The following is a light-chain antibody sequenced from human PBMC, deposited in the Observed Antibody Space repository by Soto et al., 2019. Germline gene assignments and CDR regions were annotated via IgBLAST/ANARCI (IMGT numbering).Light chain of an antibody. J-gene: IGKJ3*01. V-gene: IGKV3-20*01. CDR3: QQYGGSPLFT. Sequence: EIVLTQSPGTLSLSPGDRATLSCRASQGVTPAYLAWYQHKPGQAPRLLIYGASHRATGIPDRFSGSGSGTDFTLTITRLEPEDFAVYSCQQYGGSPLFTFGPGTRVYFK. CDR1: QGVTPAY. CDR2: GAS.